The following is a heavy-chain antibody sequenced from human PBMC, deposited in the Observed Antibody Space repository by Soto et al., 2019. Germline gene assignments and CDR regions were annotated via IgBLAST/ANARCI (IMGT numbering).Heavy chain of an antibody. CDR3: ARVLSTNGVSGAHYYYYGMDV. D-gene: IGHD2-8*01. CDR2: ISYDGSNK. J-gene: IGHJ6*02. CDR1: GFTFSSYA. V-gene: IGHV3-30-3*01. Sequence: PGGSLRLSCAASGFTFSSYAMHWVRQAPGKGLEWVAVISYDGSNKYYADSVKGRFTISRDNSKNTLYLQMNSLRAEDTAVYYCARVLSTNGVSGAHYYYYGMDVWGQGTTVTVSS.